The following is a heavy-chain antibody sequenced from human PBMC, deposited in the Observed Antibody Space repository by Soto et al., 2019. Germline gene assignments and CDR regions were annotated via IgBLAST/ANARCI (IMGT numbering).Heavy chain of an antibody. CDR3: AHRFDWYYFDH. D-gene: IGHD3-9*01. CDR1: GFSLSTTEVG. Sequence: QITLKESGPTLVKPTQTLTLTCTFSGFSLSTTEVGVAWIRQPPGKALEWLALIYWDDDKRYSPSLKSRLTNTKDTSKNQVVLTMTNMDPVDTATYYCAHRFDWYYFDHGGQGTLVTVSS. V-gene: IGHV2-5*02. CDR2: IYWDDDK. J-gene: IGHJ4*02.